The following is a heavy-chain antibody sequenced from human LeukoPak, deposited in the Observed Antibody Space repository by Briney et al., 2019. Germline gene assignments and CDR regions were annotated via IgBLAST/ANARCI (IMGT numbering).Heavy chain of an antibody. Sequence: ASVKVSCKASGYTFTGYYMHWVRQAPGQGLEWMGWINPNSGGTNYAQKFQGRVTMTRDTSISTAYMELSRLRSDDTAVYYCARGYCSSTSCYMVNYYYYYMDVWGKGTTVTVSS. CDR1: GYTFTGYY. J-gene: IGHJ6*03. CDR2: INPNSGGT. D-gene: IGHD2-2*02. V-gene: IGHV1-2*02. CDR3: ARGYCSSTSCYMVNYYYYYMDV.